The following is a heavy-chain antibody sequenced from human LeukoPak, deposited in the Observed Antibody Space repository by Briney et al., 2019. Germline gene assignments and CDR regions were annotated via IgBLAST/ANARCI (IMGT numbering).Heavy chain of an antibody. D-gene: IGHD1-26*01. CDR2: ISTYNGHT. Sequence: ASVKVSCKASGYTFTSYGISWLRQAPGQGLEWMGWISTYNGHTNYAQKLQGRVTMTTDTSTSTAYMELRNLRSDDTAVYYCARGGRWELPRPYAFDIWGQGTMVTVSS. CDR1: GYTFTSYG. J-gene: IGHJ3*02. CDR3: ARGGRWELPRPYAFDI. V-gene: IGHV1-18*01.